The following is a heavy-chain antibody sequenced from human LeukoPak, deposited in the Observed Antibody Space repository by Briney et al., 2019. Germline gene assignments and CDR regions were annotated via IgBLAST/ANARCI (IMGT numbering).Heavy chain of an antibody. CDR1: GFTVSSNY. CDR3: ANGGPDIVVVPFDY. D-gene: IGHD2-15*01. CDR2: ISGSGGST. V-gene: IGHV3-23*01. J-gene: IGHJ4*02. Sequence: PGGSLRLSCAASGFTVSSNYMSWVRQAPGKGLEWVSAISGSGGSTYYADSVKGRFTISRDNSKNTLYLQMNSLRAEDTAVYYCANGGPDIVVVPFDYWGQGTLVTVSS.